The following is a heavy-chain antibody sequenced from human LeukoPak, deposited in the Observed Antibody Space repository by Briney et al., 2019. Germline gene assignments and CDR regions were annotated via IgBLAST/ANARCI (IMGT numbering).Heavy chain of an antibody. CDR2: ISSSSSYI. Sequence: GGSLRLSCAASDFTFSSYSMNWVRQAPGKGLEWVSSISSSSSYIYYADSVKGRFTISRDNSKNTLYLQMNSLRAEDTAVYYCAKDPYYYDSSGPFQHWGQGTPVTVSS. J-gene: IGHJ1*01. CDR1: DFTFSSYS. V-gene: IGHV3-21*04. CDR3: AKDPYYYDSSGPFQH. D-gene: IGHD3-22*01.